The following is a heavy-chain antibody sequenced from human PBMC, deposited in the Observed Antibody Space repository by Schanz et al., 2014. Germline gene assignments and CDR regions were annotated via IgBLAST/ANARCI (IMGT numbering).Heavy chain of an antibody. Sequence: QAQLMESGGGVVQPGTSLILSCSVSGFILNTYGIHWFRQPAGKGLEWVAVIWNNGVTKYYADSVRGRFTISRDRFQNTLYLRMSSLRAEDTAVYFCARAHGNNWYGKGLDYWGQGTQVTVSS. CDR2: IWNNGVTK. V-gene: IGHV3-33*01. D-gene: IGHD1-1*01. CDR1: GFILNTYG. J-gene: IGHJ4*02. CDR3: ARAHGNNWYGKGLDY.